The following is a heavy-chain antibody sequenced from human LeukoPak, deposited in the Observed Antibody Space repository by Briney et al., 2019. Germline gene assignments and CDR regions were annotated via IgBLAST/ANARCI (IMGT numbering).Heavy chain of an antibody. D-gene: IGHD4-17*01. CDR2: IYHSGST. CDR3: ARDADYGDYYFDY. V-gene: IGHV4-4*02. J-gene: IGHJ4*02. CDR1: GGSISSSNW. Sequence: SEIPSLTCAVSGGSISSSNWWSWVRQPPGKGLEWIGEIYHSGSTNYNPSLKSRVTISVDKSKNQFSLKLSSVTAADTAVYYCARDADYGDYYFDYWGQGTLVTVSS.